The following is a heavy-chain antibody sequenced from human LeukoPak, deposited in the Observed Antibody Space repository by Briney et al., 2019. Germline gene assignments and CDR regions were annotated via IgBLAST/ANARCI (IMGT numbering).Heavy chain of an antibody. D-gene: IGHD3-22*01. Sequence: GGSLRLSCTTSGLTIGDDAVSWVRQAPGKGLEWVSAISGSAGSTYYADSVKGRFTISRDNSKNTLYLQMNSLRAEDTAVYYCARGYYQRFDYWGQGTLVTVSS. CDR1: GLTIGDDA. V-gene: IGHV3-23*01. CDR2: ISGSAGST. J-gene: IGHJ4*02. CDR3: ARGYYQRFDY.